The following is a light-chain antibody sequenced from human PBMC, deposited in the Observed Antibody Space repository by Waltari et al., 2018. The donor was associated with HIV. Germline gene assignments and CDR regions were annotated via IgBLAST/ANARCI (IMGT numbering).Light chain of an antibody. CDR2: GNN. CDR1: TSNIGSNT. V-gene: IGLV1-44*01. Sequence: QSALTQPASVSGSLGQSVTISCSGTTSNIGSNTVSWFQQFPGTAPKVLLYGNNQRASGVPDRFSGSKSGTSASLAISGLQSEDEADYYCASWDDSLNGPVFGGGTKLTVV. J-gene: IGLJ2*01. CDR3: ASWDDSLNGPV.